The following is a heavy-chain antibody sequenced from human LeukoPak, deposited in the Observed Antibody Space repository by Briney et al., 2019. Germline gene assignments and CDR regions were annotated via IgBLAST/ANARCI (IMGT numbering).Heavy chain of an antibody. D-gene: IGHD4-17*01. CDR2: INPNSGGT. CDR1: GYTFTGYY. V-gene: IGHV1-2*02. J-gene: IGHJ4*02. Sequence: GASVKVSCKASGYTFTGYYMHWVRQAPGQGLEWMGWINPNSGGTNYAQKFQGRVTMTRDTSTSTVYMELSSLRSEDTAVYYCARDTTVTTSRHFDYWGQGTLVTVSS. CDR3: ARDTTVTTSRHFDY.